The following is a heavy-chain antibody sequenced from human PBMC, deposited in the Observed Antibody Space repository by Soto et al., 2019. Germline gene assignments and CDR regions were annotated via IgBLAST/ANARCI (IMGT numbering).Heavy chain of an antibody. J-gene: IGHJ4*02. CDR2: IYTSGST. CDR1: GGSISSYY. V-gene: IGHV4-4*07. CDR3: ARDRGNYYDSSGYSYFDY. Sequence: SETLSLTCTVSGGSISSYYWSWIRQPAGKGLEWIGRIYTSGSTNYNPSLKSRVTMSVDTSKNQFSLKLSSVTAADTAVYYCARDRGNYYDSSGYSYFDYWGQGTLVTVSS. D-gene: IGHD3-22*01.